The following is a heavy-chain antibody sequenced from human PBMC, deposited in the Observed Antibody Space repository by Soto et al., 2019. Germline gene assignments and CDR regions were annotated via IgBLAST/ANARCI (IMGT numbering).Heavy chain of an antibody. Sequence: SETLSLTCNVSGGSISSGTSYWTWIRQHPGEGLEWIGHIYFTGTTYSNPSLRSRLTISVDTSKNQFSLKLSSVTAADTAVYYCARNSVDIVATINSYYSTDVWGKGTTVTVSS. V-gene: IGHV4-31*03. CDR3: ARNSVDIVATINSYYSTDV. CDR2: IYFTGTT. J-gene: IGHJ6*03. D-gene: IGHD5-12*01. CDR1: GGSISSGTSY.